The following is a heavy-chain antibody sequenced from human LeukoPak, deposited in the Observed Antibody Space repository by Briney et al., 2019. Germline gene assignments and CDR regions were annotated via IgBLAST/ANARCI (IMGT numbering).Heavy chain of an antibody. CDR2: ISSSSSYI. CDR1: GFTFNTYG. V-gene: IGHV3-21*01. CDR3: ARARITMVQGFNL. D-gene: IGHD3-10*01. Sequence: KPGGSLRLSCAASGFTFNTYGMSWVRQAPGKGLEWVSSISSSSSYIYYADSVKGRFTISRDNAKNSLYLQMNSLRAEDTAVYYCARARITMVQGFNLWGQGTLVTVSS. J-gene: IGHJ4*02.